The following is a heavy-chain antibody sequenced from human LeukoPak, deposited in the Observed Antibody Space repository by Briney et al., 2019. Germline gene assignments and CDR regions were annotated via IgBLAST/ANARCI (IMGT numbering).Heavy chain of an antibody. Sequence: GGSLRLSCAASGFRFRNNWMTWVRQAPGKGLEWVANIKQDGSEKYYVDSVKGRFTISRDNAKNSLFLQMYGLRAEDSAVYYCARDVSDENGSSSRIHLDSWGQGTLVSVSS. V-gene: IGHV3-7*01. CDR1: GFRFRNNW. J-gene: IGHJ4*02. CDR2: IKQDGSEK. CDR3: ARDVSDENGSSSRIHLDS. D-gene: IGHD6-6*01.